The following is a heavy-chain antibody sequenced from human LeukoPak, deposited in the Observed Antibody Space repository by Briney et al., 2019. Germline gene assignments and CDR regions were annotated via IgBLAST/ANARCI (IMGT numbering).Heavy chain of an antibody. CDR3: ARAFLGINYYDSSGYYYDPFDY. V-gene: IGHV3-21*01. CDR1: GFTFSSYS. J-gene: IGHJ4*02. D-gene: IGHD3-22*01. Sequence: PGGSLRLSCAASGFTFSSYSMNWVRQAPGKGLEWVSSISSSSSYIYYADSVKGRFTISRDNAKNSLYLQMNSLRAEDTAVYYCARAFLGINYYDSSGYYYDPFDYWGQGTLVTVSS. CDR2: ISSSSSYI.